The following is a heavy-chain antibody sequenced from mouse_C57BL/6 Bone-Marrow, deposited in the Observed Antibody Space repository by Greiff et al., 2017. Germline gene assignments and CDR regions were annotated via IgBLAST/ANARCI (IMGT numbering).Heavy chain of an antibody. CDR3: ARPPYYGSSYGYFDV. J-gene: IGHJ1*03. Sequence: QVQLQQSGAELVMPGASVKLSCKASGYTFTSYWMHWVKQRPGQGLEWIGEIDPSDSYTNYNQKFKGKSTLTVDKSSSTAYMQLSSLTSEDSAVYYCARPPYYGSSYGYFDVWGTGTTVTVSS. D-gene: IGHD1-1*01. CDR1: GYTFTSYW. V-gene: IGHV1-69*01. CDR2: IDPSDSYT.